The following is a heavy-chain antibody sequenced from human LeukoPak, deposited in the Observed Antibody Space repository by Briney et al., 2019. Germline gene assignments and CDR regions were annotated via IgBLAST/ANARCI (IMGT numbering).Heavy chain of an antibody. D-gene: IGHD2-15*01. CDR3: AGLDGVVVAATLGY. Sequence: GESLKISCKTSGYIFTNYWIGWVRQMPGKGLEWMGIIYPDDSDTKYSPSFQGQVTISADKSISTAYLQWSSLKASDTAMYFCAGLDGVVVAATLGYWGQGTLVTVSS. J-gene: IGHJ4*02. V-gene: IGHV5-51*03. CDR2: IYPDDSDT. CDR1: GYIFTNYW.